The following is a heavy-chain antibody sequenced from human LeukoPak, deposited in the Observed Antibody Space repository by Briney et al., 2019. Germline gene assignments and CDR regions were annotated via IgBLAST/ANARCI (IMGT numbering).Heavy chain of an antibody. J-gene: IGHJ4*02. D-gene: IGHD2-15*01. CDR2: ISYDGSNK. Sequence: GGSLRLSCAASGFTFSSYAMHWVRQAPGKGLEWVAVISYDGSNKYYADSVKGRFTISRDNSKNTLYLQMNSLRAEDTAVYYCARSPLRYCSGGSCHHFDYWGQGTLVTVSS. CDR3: ARSPLRYCSGGSCHHFDY. CDR1: GFTFSSYA. V-gene: IGHV3-30-3*01.